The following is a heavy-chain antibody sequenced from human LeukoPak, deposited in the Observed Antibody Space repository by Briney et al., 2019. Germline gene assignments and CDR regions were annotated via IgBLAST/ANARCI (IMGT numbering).Heavy chain of an antibody. D-gene: IGHD4-17*01. V-gene: IGHV3-23*01. J-gene: IGHJ2*01. CDR3: AKVSTVIEAGLRYFDL. CDR1: GFTFSSYA. CDR2: ISDSGYST. Sequence: GGSLRLSCAASGFTFSSYALSWVRQAPGKGLEWVSGISDSGYSTYYADSVKGRFTISRDNSKNTLYPQMNSLRAEDTAVYYCAKVSTVIEAGLRYFDLWGRGTLVTVSS.